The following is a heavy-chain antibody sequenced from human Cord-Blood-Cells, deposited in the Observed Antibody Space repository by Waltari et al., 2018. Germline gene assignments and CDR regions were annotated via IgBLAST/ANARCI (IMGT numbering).Heavy chain of an antibody. Sequence: QLQLQESGPGLVKPPETLSLTCTVSAGSISSSSYYWGWISQPPGKGLEWIGSIYYSGSTYYNPPLKSRVPISVDTSKKQFSLKLSSVTAADTAVYYCATTSGTSCWFDYWGQGTLVTVSS. V-gene: IGHV4-39*01. CDR3: ATTSGTSCWFDY. CDR1: AGSISSSSYY. D-gene: IGHD2-2*01. CDR2: IYYSGST. J-gene: IGHJ4*02.